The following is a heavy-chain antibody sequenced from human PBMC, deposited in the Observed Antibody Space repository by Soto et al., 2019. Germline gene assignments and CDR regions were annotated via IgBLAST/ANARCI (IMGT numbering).Heavy chain of an antibody. CDR3: AKDNGAGGVRGVGFDY. J-gene: IGHJ4*02. CDR2: ISWNSGSI. V-gene: IGHV3-9*01. D-gene: IGHD3-10*01. CDR1: GFTFDDYA. Sequence: EVQLVESGGGLVQPGRSLRLSCAASGFTFDDYAMHWVRQAPGKGLEWVSGISWNSGSIGYADSVKGRFTISRDNAKNSLYLQMNSLRSEDTALYYCAKDNGAGGVRGVGFDYWGQGTLVTVSS.